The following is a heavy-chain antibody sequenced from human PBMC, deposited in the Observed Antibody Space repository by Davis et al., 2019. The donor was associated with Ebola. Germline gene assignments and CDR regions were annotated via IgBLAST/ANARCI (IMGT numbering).Heavy chain of an antibody. CDR3: ARDAYSSGWYYYYYMDV. V-gene: IGHV3-21*01. J-gene: IGHJ6*03. CDR2: ISSSSSYI. CDR1: GFTFSSYS. D-gene: IGHD6-19*01. Sequence: PGGSLRLSCAASGFTFSSYSMNWVRQAPGKGLEWVSSISSSSSYIYYADSVKGRFTISRDNAKNSLYLQMNSLRAEDTAVYYCARDAYSSGWYYYYYMDVWGKGTTVTVSS.